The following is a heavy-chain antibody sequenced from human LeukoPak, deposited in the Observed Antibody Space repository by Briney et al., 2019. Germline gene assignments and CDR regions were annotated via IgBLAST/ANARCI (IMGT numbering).Heavy chain of an antibody. J-gene: IGHJ4*02. V-gene: IGHV3-21*01. CDR1: GFTFSSYS. Sequence: GGSLRLSCAASGFTFSSYSMNWVRQAPGKGLEWVSSISSSSSYIYYADSVKGRFTISRDNAKNSLYLQMNSLRAEDTAVYYCASNWNYGKDFDYWGQGTLVTVSS. D-gene: IGHD1-7*01. CDR3: ASNWNYGKDFDY. CDR2: ISSSSSYI.